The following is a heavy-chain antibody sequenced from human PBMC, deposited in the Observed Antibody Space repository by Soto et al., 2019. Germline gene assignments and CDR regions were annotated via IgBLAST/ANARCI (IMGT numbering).Heavy chain of an antibody. D-gene: IGHD3-3*01. CDR1: GGTFSSYG. Sequence: AGSLRLSCAASGGTFSSYGMSWGRQAPGQGLEWVSAISSSGGSAYYADSVKGRFTISRDNSKNTLYLQMNSLRAEDTAVYYCARDPYYDFWSGYPSPMDVWGKGTTVTVSS. CDR3: ARDPYYDFWSGYPSPMDV. J-gene: IGHJ6*01. V-gene: IGHV3-23*01. CDR2: ISSSGGSA.